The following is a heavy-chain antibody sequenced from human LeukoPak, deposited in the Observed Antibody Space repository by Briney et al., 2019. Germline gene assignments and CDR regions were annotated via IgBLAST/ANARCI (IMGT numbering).Heavy chain of an antibody. D-gene: IGHD2-2*02. Sequence: SQTLSLTCTVSGGSISSGGYYWSWIRQHPGKGLEWIGYIYYSGGTYYNPSLKSRVTISVDTSKNQFSLKLSSVTAADTAVYYCAREGILGYCSSTSCYRIDYGMDVGGQGTTVTVSS. J-gene: IGHJ6*02. CDR1: GGSISSGGYY. V-gene: IGHV4-31*03. CDR2: IYYSGGT. CDR3: AREGILGYCSSTSCYRIDYGMDV.